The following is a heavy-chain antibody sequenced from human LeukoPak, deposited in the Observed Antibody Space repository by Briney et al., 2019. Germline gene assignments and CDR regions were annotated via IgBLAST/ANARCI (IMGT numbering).Heavy chain of an antibody. CDR1: GYTLTSHG. V-gene: IGHV1-18*01. CDR3: ARELLGAGSYVY. Sequence: ASVKVSCKASGYTLTSHGINWVRPAPGQGLEWMGWISAYNGNTNYAQKLQGRVTMTTDTSTSTAYMELRSLRSDDTAVYYCARELLGAGSYVYWGQGTLVTVSS. CDR2: ISAYNGNT. J-gene: IGHJ4*02. D-gene: IGHD1-26*01.